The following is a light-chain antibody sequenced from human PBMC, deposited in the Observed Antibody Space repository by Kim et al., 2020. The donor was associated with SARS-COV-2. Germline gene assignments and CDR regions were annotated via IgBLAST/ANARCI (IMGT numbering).Light chain of an antibody. CDR2: DAS. CDR1: QSVSTY. V-gene: IGKV3-11*01. CDR3: QQRGNWPRT. J-gene: IGKJ1*01. Sequence: LSPGESATLSCRASQSVSTYLAWYQQKPGQAPRLLIYDASNRATGIPARFSGSGSGTDFTLTISSLEPEDFAVYYCQQRGNWPRTFGQGTKVDIK.